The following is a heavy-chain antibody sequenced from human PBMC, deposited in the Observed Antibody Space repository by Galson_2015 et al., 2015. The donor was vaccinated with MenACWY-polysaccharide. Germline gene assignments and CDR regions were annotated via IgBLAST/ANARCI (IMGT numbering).Heavy chain of an antibody. V-gene: IGHV3-74*01. J-gene: IGHJ6*02. CDR2: INPDGSNP. CDR1: GFLFRLSF. CDR3: VRGSSGWRGMDV. Sequence: SLLLSCAASGFLFRLSFLPWVLPSPGKVWVSRINPDGSNPIYADSVKGRFTVSRDNAKNTLYLQLSSLRAEDTGVYYCVRGSSGWRGMDVWGQGTTVTGSS. D-gene: IGHD6-19*01.